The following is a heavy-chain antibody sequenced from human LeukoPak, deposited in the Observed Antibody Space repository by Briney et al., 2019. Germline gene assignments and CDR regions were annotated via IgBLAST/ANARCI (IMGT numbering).Heavy chain of an antibody. Sequence: PGGSLRLSCAASGFTFSNHGFHWVRQAPGKGLEWVATIAYDGTNIFYADSVRGRFTISRDNSKSALFLEMNSLRGEDTAVYYCAREPYDISGYGMDVWGQGTMVTVSS. CDR2: IAYDGTNI. V-gene: IGHV3-30*19. D-gene: IGHD3-22*01. J-gene: IGHJ6*02. CDR3: AREPYDISGYGMDV. CDR1: GFTFSNHG.